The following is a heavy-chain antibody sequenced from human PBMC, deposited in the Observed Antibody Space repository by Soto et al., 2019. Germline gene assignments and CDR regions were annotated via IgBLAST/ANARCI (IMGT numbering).Heavy chain of an antibody. CDR3: ARYSNNWFQTEGMDV. Sequence: SETLSLTCTVSVDSITTYYWSWIRQPAGKGLEWIGRIDTGGNTNYNPSLKSRVTMSVDTSKKQFSLKLTSVTAADTAVYYCARYSNNWFQTEGMDVWGQGSTVT. CDR2: IDTGGNT. J-gene: IGHJ6*02. D-gene: IGHD6-13*01. CDR1: VDSITTYY. V-gene: IGHV4-4*07.